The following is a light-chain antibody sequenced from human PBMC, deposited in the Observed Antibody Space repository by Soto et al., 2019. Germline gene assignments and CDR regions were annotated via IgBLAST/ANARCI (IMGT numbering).Light chain of an antibody. CDR1: SSNIGRNT. CDR2: SIN. J-gene: IGLJ2*01. CDR3: AAWDDSLNGVV. Sequence: QSVLTQPPSASGTPGQRVTISCSGSSSNIGRNTVNWYQQLPGTAPKLLIYSINQRPSGVPDRFSGSKSGPSASLAISGLQSEDEADYYCAAWDDSLNGVVFGGGTKRTVL. V-gene: IGLV1-44*01.